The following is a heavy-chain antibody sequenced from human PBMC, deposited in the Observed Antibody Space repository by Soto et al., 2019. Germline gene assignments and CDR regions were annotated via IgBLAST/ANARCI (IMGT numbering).Heavy chain of an antibody. CDR1: GDSLTNYD. D-gene: IGHD3-10*01. CDR3: ARHGFGPLHGLVDV. J-gene: IGHJ6*02. V-gene: IGHV4-59*08. Sequence: SETLSLTCTVSGDSLTNYDCSWFRQPPGKGLEWIGYIMYSGYSAYNLSLKRRVTMSMDTSKTQFSLMLESVTATDTAVYYCARHGFGPLHGLVDVWGQGTTVTVSS. CDR2: IMYSGYS.